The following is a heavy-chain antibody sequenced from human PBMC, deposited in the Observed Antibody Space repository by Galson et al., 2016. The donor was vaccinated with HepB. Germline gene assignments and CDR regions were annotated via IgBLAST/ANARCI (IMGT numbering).Heavy chain of an antibody. Sequence: SLRLSCAASGFIFSSYGMYWVRQAPGKGLEWVAIISNDGSTKDYADSVKDRFNISRDNSKNTLYLKINSLRTEETAIYYCTKDRYSNYFYYWGQGTLVTVSS. CDR2: ISNDGSTK. CDR3: TKDRYSNYFYY. J-gene: IGHJ4*02. V-gene: IGHV3-30*18. D-gene: IGHD6-13*01. CDR1: GFIFSSYG.